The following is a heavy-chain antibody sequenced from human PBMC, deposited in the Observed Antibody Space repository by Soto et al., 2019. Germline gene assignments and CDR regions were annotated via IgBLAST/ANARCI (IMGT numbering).Heavy chain of an antibody. CDR3: ARAPDYYDSSGSYFDY. J-gene: IGHJ4*02. V-gene: IGHV3-33*01. CDR2: IWYDGSNK. Sequence: QVQLVESGGGVVQPGRSLRLSCAASGFTFSSYGMHWVRQAPGKGLEWVAVIWYDGSNKYYADSVKGRFTISRDNSKNTLYLQMNSLRDEDTAVYYCARAPDYYDSSGSYFDYWGQGTLVTVSS. CDR1: GFTFSSYG. D-gene: IGHD3-22*01.